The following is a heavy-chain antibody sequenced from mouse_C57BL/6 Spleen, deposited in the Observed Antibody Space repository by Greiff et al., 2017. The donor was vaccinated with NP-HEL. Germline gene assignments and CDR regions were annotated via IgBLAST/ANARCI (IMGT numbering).Heavy chain of an antibody. J-gene: IGHJ2*01. CDR3: ARPLGPDYYGSSYGY. D-gene: IGHD1-1*01. CDR2: IDPEDGAT. Sequence: EVKLMESGAELVKPGASVKLSCTASGFNIKDYYMHWVKQRTEQGLEWIGRIDPEDGATKYAPKFQGKATITADTSSNTAYLQLSSLSSEDTAVYYCARPLGPDYYGSSYGYWGQGTTLTVSS. V-gene: IGHV14-2*01. CDR1: GFNIKDYY.